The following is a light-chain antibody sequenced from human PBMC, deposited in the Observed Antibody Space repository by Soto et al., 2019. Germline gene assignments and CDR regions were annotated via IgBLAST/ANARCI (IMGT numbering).Light chain of an antibody. V-gene: IGKV1-5*01. CDR1: QSISRW. CDR3: QQYDAYPWT. CDR2: DAS. J-gene: IGKJ1*01. Sequence: DIQMTQSPSTLPASVGDRVTITCRAIQSISRWLAWYQQKPGKAPKLLMYDASSLHNGVPSRFSGSGSGTEFTLTISSLQPDGFATYYCQQYDAYPWTFGQGTKVDI.